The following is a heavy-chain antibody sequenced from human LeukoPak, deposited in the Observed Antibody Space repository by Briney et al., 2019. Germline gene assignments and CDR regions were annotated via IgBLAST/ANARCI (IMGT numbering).Heavy chain of an antibody. CDR1: GFTFDDYA. Sequence: PGRSLRLSCAASGFTFDDYAMHWVRQAPGKGLEWVSGISWNSGSIGYADSVKGRFTISRDNAKNSLHLQMNSLRAEDTALYYCAIFWSGYYSGLEYYYYGMDVWGQGTTVTVSS. CDR2: ISWNSGSI. D-gene: IGHD3-3*01. V-gene: IGHV3-9*01. CDR3: AIFWSGYYSGLEYYYYGMDV. J-gene: IGHJ6*02.